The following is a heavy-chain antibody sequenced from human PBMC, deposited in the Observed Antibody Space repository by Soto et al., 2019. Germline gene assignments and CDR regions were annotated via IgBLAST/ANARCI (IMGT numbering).Heavy chain of an antibody. CDR2: MNPNSGNT. CDR1: GYTFTSYD. CDR3: ARSIVVVTADDY. J-gene: IGHJ4*02. D-gene: IGHD2-21*02. Sequence: SVKVSCKASGYTFTSYDINLVRQATGQGLEWMGWMNPNSGNTGYEQKFQGRVTITRDTSASTAYMELSRLRSEDTAVYYCARSIVVVTADDYWGQGTLVTVSS. V-gene: IGHV1-8*01.